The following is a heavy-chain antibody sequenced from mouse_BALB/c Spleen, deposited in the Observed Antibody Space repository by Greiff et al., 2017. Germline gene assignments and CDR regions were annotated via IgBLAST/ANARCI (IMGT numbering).Heavy chain of an antibody. Sequence: EVKLVESGGGLVQPKGSLKLSCAASGFTFNTYAMNWVRQAPGKGLEWVARIRSKSNNYATYYADSVKDRFTISRDDSQSMLYLQMNNLKTEDTAMYYSVRPDYSHGGFAYWGQGTLVTVSA. CDR3: VRPDYSHGGFAY. D-gene: IGHD2-13*01. CDR2: IRSKSNNYAT. J-gene: IGHJ3*01. CDR1: GFTFNTYA. V-gene: IGHV10-1*02.